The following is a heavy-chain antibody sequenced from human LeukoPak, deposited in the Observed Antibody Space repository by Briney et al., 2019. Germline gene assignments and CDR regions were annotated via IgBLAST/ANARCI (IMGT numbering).Heavy chain of an antibody. D-gene: IGHD1-1*01. CDR3: ARDVPNAGVDY. Sequence: PGGSLRLSCAASGFTVSSNYMSWVRQAPGQGLGWVSVIYSGGSTYYADSVKGRFTISRDNSKNTLYLQMNSLRAEDTAVYYCARDVPNAGVDYWGQGTLVTVSS. J-gene: IGHJ4*02. CDR1: GFTVSSNY. V-gene: IGHV3-53*01. CDR2: IYSGGST.